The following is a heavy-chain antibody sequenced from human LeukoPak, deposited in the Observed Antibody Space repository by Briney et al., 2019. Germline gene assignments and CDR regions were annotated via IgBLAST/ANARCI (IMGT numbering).Heavy chain of an antibody. J-gene: IGHJ3*02. Sequence: SETLSLTCTVSGGSISSYYWSWIRQPPGKGLEWIGYIYYSGSANYNPSLKSRVTISVDTSKKQFSLKLSSVTAADTAVYYCARDRQQLVRYAFDIWGQGTMVTVSS. CDR2: IYYSGSA. D-gene: IGHD6-13*01. CDR1: GGSISSYY. V-gene: IGHV4-59*12. CDR3: ARDRQQLVRYAFDI.